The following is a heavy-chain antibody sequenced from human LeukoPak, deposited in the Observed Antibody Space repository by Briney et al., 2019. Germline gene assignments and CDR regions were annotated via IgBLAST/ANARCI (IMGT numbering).Heavy chain of an antibody. Sequence: ASVKVSCKASGYTFTSYAMHWVRQAPGQRLEWMGWINAGNGNTKYSQKFQGRVTITRDTSASTAYMELSSPRSEDTAVYYCARPYYDILTGYYTYYFDYWGQGTLVTVSS. J-gene: IGHJ4*02. CDR3: ARPYYDILTGYYTYYFDY. V-gene: IGHV1-3*01. D-gene: IGHD3-9*01. CDR2: INAGNGNT. CDR1: GYTFTSYA.